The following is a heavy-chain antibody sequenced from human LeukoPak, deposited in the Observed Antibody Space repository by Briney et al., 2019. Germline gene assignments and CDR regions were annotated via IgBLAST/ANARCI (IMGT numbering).Heavy chain of an antibody. CDR3: AREYSSSWYYFDY. CDR1: GFTFSSYA. D-gene: IGHD6-13*01. J-gene: IGHJ4*02. V-gene: IGHV3-23*01. CDR2: ISGSGGST. Sequence: GGSLRLSCAASGFTFSSYAMSWVRQASGKGLEWVSAISGSGGSTYYADSVKGRFTISRDNSKNTLYLQMNSLRAEDTAVYYCAREYSSSWYYFDYRGQGTLVTVSS.